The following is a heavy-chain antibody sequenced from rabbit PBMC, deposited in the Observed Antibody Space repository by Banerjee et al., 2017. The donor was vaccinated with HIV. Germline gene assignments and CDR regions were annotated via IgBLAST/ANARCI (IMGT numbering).Heavy chain of an antibody. CDR2: VYTGSGVT. Sequence: QSLEESGGDLVKPGGSLTLTCKASGFSLSSGYDMCWVRQAPGKGLKWIGYVYTGSGVTWYADWVNGRFTISKASSTTVTLKLNSLTAADTATYFCARGHAGSSWGLDLWGPGTLVTVS. CDR3: ARGHAGSSWGLDL. J-gene: IGHJ6*01. D-gene: IGHD8-1*01. CDR1: GFSLSSGYD. V-gene: IGHV1S40*01.